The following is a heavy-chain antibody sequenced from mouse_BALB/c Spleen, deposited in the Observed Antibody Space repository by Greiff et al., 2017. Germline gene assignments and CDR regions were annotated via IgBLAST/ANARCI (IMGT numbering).Heavy chain of an antibody. Sequence: VQLQQSGPELVKPGASVKISCKASGYSFTGYYMHWVKQSHVKSLEWIGRINPYNGATSYNQNFKDKASLTVDKSSSTAYMELHSLTSEDSAVYYCARALELGPSWFAYWGQGTLVTVSA. CDR3: ARALELGPSWFAY. J-gene: IGHJ3*01. CDR1: GYSFTGYY. CDR2: INPYNGAT. V-gene: IGHV1-31*01. D-gene: IGHD4-1*01.